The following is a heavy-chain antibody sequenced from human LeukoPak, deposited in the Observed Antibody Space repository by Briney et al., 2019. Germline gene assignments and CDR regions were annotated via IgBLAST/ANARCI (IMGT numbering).Heavy chain of an antibody. CDR1: GYSFTSYW. CDR3: ARHLTNWYFDL. V-gene: IGHV5-51*01. CDR2: IYPADSDT. J-gene: IGHJ2*01. Sequence: GESLKISCKGSGYSFTSYWIGWVRQMPGKGLEWMGLIYPADSDTRYSPSFQGQVAISVDKSISTAYLQWSSLKASDTAMYYCARHLTNWYFDLWGRGTLVTVSS.